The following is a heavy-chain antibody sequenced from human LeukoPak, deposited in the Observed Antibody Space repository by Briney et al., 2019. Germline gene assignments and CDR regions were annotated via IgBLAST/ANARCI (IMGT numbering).Heavy chain of an antibody. D-gene: IGHD6-25*01. CDR1: GGSISSYY. Sequence: SETLSLTCTVSGGSISSYYWSWIRQPPGKGLEWIGYIYYSGSTNYNPSLKSRVTISVDTSKNQFSLKLSSVTAADTAVYYCARVGWYSSAGYFDYWGQGTLVTVSS. J-gene: IGHJ4*02. V-gene: IGHV4-59*01. CDR3: ARVGWYSSAGYFDY. CDR2: IYYSGST.